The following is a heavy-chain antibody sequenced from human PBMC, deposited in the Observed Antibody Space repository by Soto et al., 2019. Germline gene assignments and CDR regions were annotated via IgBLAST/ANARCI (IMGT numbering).Heavy chain of an antibody. V-gene: IGHV6-1*01. J-gene: IGHJ6*02. CDR1: GDSVSSDSAA. CDR2: TYYRSKWYN. CDR3: ARDRAITIFGVVYYYYGMDV. Sequence: SQTLSLTCAISGDSVSSDSAAWNWIRQSPSRGLEWLGRTYYRSKWYNDYAVSVKSRITINPDTSKNQFSLQLNSVTPEDTAVYYCARDRAITIFGVVYYYYGMDVWGQGTTVTVSS. D-gene: IGHD3-3*01.